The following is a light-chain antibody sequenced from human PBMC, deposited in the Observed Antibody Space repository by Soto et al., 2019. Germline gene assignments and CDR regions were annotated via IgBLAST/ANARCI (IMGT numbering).Light chain of an antibody. J-gene: IGLJ2*01. V-gene: IGLV2-23*02. Sequence: QSVLTQPASVSGSPGQSITISCTGPSSDVGSYNLVSWYQQYPGKAPKLIIFEVFKRPSGVSHRFSGSKSGNTASLTISGLQAEDEVNYYCCSYAGRATYVFGGGTKVTVL. CDR1: SSDVGSYNL. CDR3: CSYAGRATYV. CDR2: EVF.